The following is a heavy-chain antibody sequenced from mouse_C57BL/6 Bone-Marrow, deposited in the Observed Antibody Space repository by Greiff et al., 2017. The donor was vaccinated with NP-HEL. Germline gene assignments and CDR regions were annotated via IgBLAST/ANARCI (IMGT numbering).Heavy chain of an antibody. CDR1: GFTFSDYG. D-gene: IGHD2-4*01. V-gene: IGHV5-17*01. CDR3: ARRDYDWYAY. CDR2: ISSGSSTI. Sequence: EVMLVESGGGLVKPGGSLKLSCAASGFTFSDYGMHWVRQAPEKGLAWVAYISSGSSTIYYADTVKGRFTISRDNAKNTLFLQMTRLRSEDTARYYCARRDYDWYAYWGQGTLVTVSA. J-gene: IGHJ3*01.